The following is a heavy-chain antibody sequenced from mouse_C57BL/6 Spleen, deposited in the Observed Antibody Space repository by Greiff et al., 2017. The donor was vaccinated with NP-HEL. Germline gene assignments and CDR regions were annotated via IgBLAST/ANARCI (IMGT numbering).Heavy chain of an antibody. CDR3: ASPRSTTGFAY. CDR2: IYPRSGNT. J-gene: IGHJ3*01. D-gene: IGHD1-1*01. Sequence: VQLQQSGAELARPGASVKLSCKASGYTFTSYGISWVKQRTGQGLEWIGEIYPRSGNTYYNEKFKGKATLTADKSSSTAYMELRSLTSEDSAVYFCASPRSTTGFAYWGQGTLVTVSA. V-gene: IGHV1-81*01. CDR1: GYTFTSYG.